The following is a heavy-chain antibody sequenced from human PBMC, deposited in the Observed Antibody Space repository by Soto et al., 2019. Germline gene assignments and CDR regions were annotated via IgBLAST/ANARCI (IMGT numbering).Heavy chain of an antibody. V-gene: IGHV4-39*01. CDR2: IYYSGST. Sequence: TSETLSLTCTVSGGSISSSSYYWGWIRQPPGKGLEWIGSIYYSGSTYYNPSLKSRVTISVDTSKNQFSLKLSSVTAADTAVYYCARRWGRTFDYWGQGTLVTVSS. CDR1: GGSISSSSYY. CDR3: ARRWGRTFDY. D-gene: IGHD1-26*01. J-gene: IGHJ4*02.